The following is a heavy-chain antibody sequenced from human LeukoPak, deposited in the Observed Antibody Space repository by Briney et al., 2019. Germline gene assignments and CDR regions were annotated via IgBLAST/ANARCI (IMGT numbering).Heavy chain of an antibody. CDR2: IWYDGINE. J-gene: IGHJ4*02. Sequence: PGRSLRLSCAASGFTFSSSGMHWVRQAPGKGLEWVALIWYDGINEYYADSVKGRFTISRDDSKNTLYLQMNSLRAEDTAVYYCAGDKGSSRGEKYYFDYWGQGTLVTVSS. D-gene: IGHD6-13*01. CDR3: AGDKGSSRGEKYYFDY. CDR1: GFTFSSSG. V-gene: IGHV3-33*01.